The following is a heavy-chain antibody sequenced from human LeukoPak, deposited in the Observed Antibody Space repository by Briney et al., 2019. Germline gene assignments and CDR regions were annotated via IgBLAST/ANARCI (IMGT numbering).Heavy chain of an antibody. D-gene: IGHD7-27*01. V-gene: IGHV3-23*01. Sequence: GGSLRLSCAASGFTFSNYAMTWVRQAPGKGLEWVSIISIPGTTTYYADSVKGRFTISKDNSKNTLYLQMNSLRAEDTAVYYCVRDPNWGSGNWGQGTLVTVSS. CDR2: ISIPGTTT. CDR3: VRDPNWGSGN. CDR1: GFTFSNYA. J-gene: IGHJ4*02.